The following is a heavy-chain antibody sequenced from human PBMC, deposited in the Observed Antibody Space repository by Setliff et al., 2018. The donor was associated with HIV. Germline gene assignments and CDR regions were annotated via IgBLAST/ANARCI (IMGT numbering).Heavy chain of an antibody. J-gene: IGHJ4*02. CDR2: IDPSDFYT. CDR3: ARLRRDCSSTGCYAGVGS. Sequence: GESLKISCKDSGYSFTSYWINWVRQMPGKGLEWMGRIDPSDFYTSYSPSFQGHVTISVDKSISTVYLQWNSLKASDSALYYCARLRRDCSSTGCYAGVGSWGQGTLVTVSS. CDR1: GYSFTSYW. V-gene: IGHV5-10-1*01. D-gene: IGHD2-2*01.